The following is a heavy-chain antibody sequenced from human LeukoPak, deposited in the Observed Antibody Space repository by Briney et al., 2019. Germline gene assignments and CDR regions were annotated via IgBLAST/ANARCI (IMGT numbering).Heavy chain of an antibody. V-gene: IGHV1-18*01. CDR2: ISAYNGNT. Sequence: ASVNVSCKASGYTFTSYGISWVRQAPGQGLEWMGWISAYNGNTNYAQKLQGRVTMTTDTSTSTAYMELRSLRSDDTAVYYCTRDLGQWLLQGIFFDYWGQGTLVTVSS. CDR3: TRDLGQWLLQGIFFDY. CDR1: GYTFTSYG. D-gene: IGHD5-12*01. J-gene: IGHJ4*02.